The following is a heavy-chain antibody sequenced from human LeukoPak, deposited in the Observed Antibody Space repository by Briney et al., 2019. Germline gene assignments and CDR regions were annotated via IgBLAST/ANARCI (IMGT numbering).Heavy chain of an antibody. CDR2: ISSSGSTI. CDR1: GFTLSSHR. V-gene: IGHV3-48*03. J-gene: IGHJ6*04. D-gene: IGHD3-10*02. CDR3: AELGITMIGGV. Sequence: PGGSLRLSCAASGFTLSSHRMNWVRQAPGKGLEWVSYISSSGSTIYYADSVKGRFTISRDNAKNSLYLQMNSLRAEDTAVYYCAELGITMIGGVWGKGTTVTISS.